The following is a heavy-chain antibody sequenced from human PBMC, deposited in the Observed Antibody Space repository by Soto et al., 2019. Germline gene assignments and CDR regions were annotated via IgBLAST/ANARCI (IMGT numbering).Heavy chain of an antibody. V-gene: IGHV4-34*01. CDR2: IDHSGGT. CDR1: GGSFSGFY. CDR3: ARGLIDIIIVPTATRFDP. D-gene: IGHD3-22*01. Sequence: QVQLQQWGTGLLKPSETLSLTCAVYGGSFSGFYWSWIRQPPGKGLEWIGEIDHSGGTNYNPSLKSRVTISVDTSNNQCSLQLSSVTAADTAVYYCARGLIDIIIVPTATRFDPWGQGTLVTVSS. J-gene: IGHJ5*02.